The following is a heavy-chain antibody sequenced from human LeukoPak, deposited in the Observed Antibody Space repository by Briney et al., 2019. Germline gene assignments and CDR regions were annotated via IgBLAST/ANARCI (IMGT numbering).Heavy chain of an antibody. Sequence: GGSLRLSCAASGFTFSSYAMSWVRQAPGKGLEWVSAISGSGGSTYYADSVKGRFTISRDNSKNTLYLQMNSLRAEDTAVYCCAKVGLGDYGDYGWFDPWGQGTLVTVSS. V-gene: IGHV3-23*01. CDR3: AKVGLGDYGDYGWFDP. CDR2: ISGSGGST. CDR1: GFTFSSYA. J-gene: IGHJ5*02. D-gene: IGHD4-17*01.